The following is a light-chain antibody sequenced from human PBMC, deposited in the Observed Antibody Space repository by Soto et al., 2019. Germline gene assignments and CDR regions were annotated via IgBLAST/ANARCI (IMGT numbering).Light chain of an antibody. CDR2: GAS. CDR3: QDYGNSPPEYT. Sequence: EIVVTQSPGTLSLSPGERATLSCRASQSVSSSFLAWYQQRPVQAPRLLIFGASYRATGIPDRFSGSGSGTDFTLTISRLEPEDFAVYYCQDYGNSPPEYTFGPGTNVDSK. V-gene: IGKV3-20*01. CDR1: QSVSSSF. J-gene: IGKJ3*01.